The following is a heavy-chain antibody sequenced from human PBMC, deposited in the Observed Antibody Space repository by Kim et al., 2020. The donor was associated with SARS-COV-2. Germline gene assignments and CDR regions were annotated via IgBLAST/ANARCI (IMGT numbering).Heavy chain of an antibody. V-gene: IGHV4-31*02. Sequence: PALKRRVTISVDTSKNQFSLKLSSVTAADTAVYYCARVRTTVTTDWYFDLWGRGTLVTVSS. J-gene: IGHJ2*01. CDR3: ARVRTTVTTDWYFDL. D-gene: IGHD4-17*01.